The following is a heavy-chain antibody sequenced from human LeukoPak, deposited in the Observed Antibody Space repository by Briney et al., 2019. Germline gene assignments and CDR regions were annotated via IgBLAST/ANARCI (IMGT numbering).Heavy chain of an antibody. CDR2: INPSGGST. CDR1: GYTFTSYY. Sequence: ASVKVSCKASGYTFTSYYMHWVRQAPGQGLEWMGIINPSGGSTSYAQKFQGRVTMTRDTSTSTVYMELSSLRSEDTAVYYWARGNGYCSSTSCFDFDYWGQGTLVTVSS. D-gene: IGHD2-2*01. CDR3: ARGNGYCSSTSCFDFDY. V-gene: IGHV1-46*01. J-gene: IGHJ4*02.